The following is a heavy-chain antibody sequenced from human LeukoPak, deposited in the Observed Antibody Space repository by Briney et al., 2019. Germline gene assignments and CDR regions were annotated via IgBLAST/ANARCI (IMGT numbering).Heavy chain of an antibody. CDR1: GGSISSSSYY. CDR2: IYYSGST. V-gene: IGHV4-39*07. Sequence: SETLSLTCTVSGGSISSSSYYWGWIRQPPGKGLEWIGSIYYSGSTYYNPSLKSRVTISVDTSKNQFSLKLSSVTAADTAVYYCARELTFGGVIVYFDYWGQGTLVTVSS. D-gene: IGHD3-16*02. CDR3: ARELTFGGVIVYFDY. J-gene: IGHJ4*02.